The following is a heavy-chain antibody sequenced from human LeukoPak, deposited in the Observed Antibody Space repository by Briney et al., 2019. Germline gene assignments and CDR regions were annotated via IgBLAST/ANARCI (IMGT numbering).Heavy chain of an antibody. CDR1: GYSISSGYY. Sequence: PSETLSLTCAVSGYSISSGYYWGWIRQPPGKGLEWIGSIYHSGSTYYNPSLKSRVTISVDTSKNQFSLKLSSVTAADTAVYYSARHPDIVATSANFDYWGQGTLVTVSS. J-gene: IGHJ4*02. D-gene: IGHD5-12*01. V-gene: IGHV4-38-2*01. CDR2: IYHSGST. CDR3: ARHPDIVATSANFDY.